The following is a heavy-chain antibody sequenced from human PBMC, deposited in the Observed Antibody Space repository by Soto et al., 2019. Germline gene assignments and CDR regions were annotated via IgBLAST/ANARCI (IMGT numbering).Heavy chain of an antibody. Sequence: GGSLRLSCAASGFTFSSYSMNWVRQAPGKGLEWVSSISSSSSYIYYADSVKGRFTISRDNAKNSLYLQMNSLRAEDTAVNYCARDATGSYSYFDYWGQGTLVTVSS. CDR3: ARDATGSYSYFDY. V-gene: IGHV3-21*04. CDR2: ISSSSSYI. J-gene: IGHJ4*02. CDR1: GFTFSSYS. D-gene: IGHD1-26*01.